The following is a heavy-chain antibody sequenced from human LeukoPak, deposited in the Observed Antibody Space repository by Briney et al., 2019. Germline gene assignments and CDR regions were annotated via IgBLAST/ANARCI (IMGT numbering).Heavy chain of an antibody. CDR1: GFTFSSYG. V-gene: IGHV3-30*18. D-gene: IGHD6-13*01. CDR2: ISYDGSQI. CDR3: AKDRSSSWTFDY. J-gene: IGHJ4*02. Sequence: GKSLRLSCGGSGFTFSSYGMHWVRQAPGKGLEWVAVISYDGSQIYYGDSVKGRFTISRDNSKNTLDLQMNSLRADDTAVYYCAKDRSSSWTFDYWGQGTLVSVSS.